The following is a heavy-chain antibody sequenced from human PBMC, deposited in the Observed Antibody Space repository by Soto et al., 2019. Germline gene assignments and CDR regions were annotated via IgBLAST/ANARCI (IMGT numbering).Heavy chain of an antibody. CDR3: ARDQSFDRTYHSGRDV. D-gene: IGHD1-7*01. V-gene: IGHV1-18*01. J-gene: IGHJ6*02. CDR1: GYSFTSYG. Sequence: QVRLVQSGAEVKKPGASVRVSCKPSGYSFTSYGIGWVRQAPGQGLEWMGWISPYNQNTYYAQRFLGRVALTTDTSTSTVYKELRSLRSDDSAIYYCARDQSFDRTYHSGRDVWVQGTTVTVSS. CDR2: ISPYNQNT.